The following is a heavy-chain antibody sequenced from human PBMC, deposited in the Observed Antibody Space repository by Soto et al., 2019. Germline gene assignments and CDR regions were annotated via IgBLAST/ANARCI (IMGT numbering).Heavy chain of an antibody. J-gene: IGHJ6*02. CDR3: AKVFPRDLEWLFQDIDYYYYGMDV. CDR2: ISYDGSNK. V-gene: IGHV3-30*18. D-gene: IGHD3-3*01. CDR1: GFTFSSYG. Sequence: QVQLVESGGGVVQPGRSLRLSCAASGFTFSSYGMHWVRQAPGKGLEWVAVISYDGSNKYYADSVKGRFTISRDNSKNELYLQMNSLRAEDTAVYYCAKVFPRDLEWLFQDIDYYYYGMDVWGQGTTVTVSS.